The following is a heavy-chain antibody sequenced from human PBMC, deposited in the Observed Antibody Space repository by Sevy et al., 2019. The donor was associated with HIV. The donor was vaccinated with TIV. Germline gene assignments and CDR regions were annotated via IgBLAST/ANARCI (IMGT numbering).Heavy chain of an antibody. J-gene: IGHJ4*02. CDR3: TRWSGSQSIFAC. V-gene: IGHV3-49*04. D-gene: IGHD1-26*01. CDR2: FKSKIHGGTT. Sequence: GGSLRLSCTASGFIFGDYGMSWVRQAPGKGLEWITFFKSKIHGGTTENAASVKGRFTISRDDSKNIVYLQMSNLKTEDTAVYYCTRWSGSQSIFACRGQGTLVTVSS. CDR1: GFIFGDYG.